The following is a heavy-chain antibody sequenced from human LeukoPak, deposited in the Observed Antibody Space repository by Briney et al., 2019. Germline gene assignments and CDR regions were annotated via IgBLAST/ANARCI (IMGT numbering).Heavy chain of an antibody. CDR2: ISSSSSYI. CDR3: ARASMITFGGAIDY. V-gene: IGHV3-21*01. D-gene: IGHD3-16*01. J-gene: IGHJ4*02. CDR1: GFTFSSYS. Sequence: GGSLRLSCAASGFTFSSYSMNWVRQAPGKGLEWVSSISSSSSYIYYADSVKGRFTISRDNAKNSLYLQMNSLRAEDTAVYYCARASMITFGGAIDYWGQGTLVTVSS.